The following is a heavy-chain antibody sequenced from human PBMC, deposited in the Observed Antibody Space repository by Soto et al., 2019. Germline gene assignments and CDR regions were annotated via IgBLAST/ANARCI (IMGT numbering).Heavy chain of an antibody. Sequence: QVQLVQSGAEVKKPGASVKVSCKASGYTFTSYDINWVRQATGQGLEWMGWMNPNSGNTGYAQKFQGRVTMTRTTSISTAYMELSSLRSEDTAVYYCARDRAGIAAAGANYYYYGMDVWGQGTTVTVSS. CDR2: MNPNSGNT. CDR1: GYTFTSYD. D-gene: IGHD6-13*01. V-gene: IGHV1-8*01. CDR3: ARDRAGIAAAGANYYYYGMDV. J-gene: IGHJ6*02.